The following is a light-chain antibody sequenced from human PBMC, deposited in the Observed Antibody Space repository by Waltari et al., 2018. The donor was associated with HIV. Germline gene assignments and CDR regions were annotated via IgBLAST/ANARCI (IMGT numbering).Light chain of an antibody. CDR3: NSYVAADTRS. Sequence: SALTQPASVSGSPGQSITITCTGTSSDVGSYKSVSWYQQHPDQAPKLIIYDVTTRPSGVSNRFSGSKSGNAASLTISWLQADDEAEYLCNSYVAADTRSFGPGTKVTVL. CDR2: DVT. CDR1: SSDVGSYKS. J-gene: IGLJ1*01. V-gene: IGLV2-14*01.